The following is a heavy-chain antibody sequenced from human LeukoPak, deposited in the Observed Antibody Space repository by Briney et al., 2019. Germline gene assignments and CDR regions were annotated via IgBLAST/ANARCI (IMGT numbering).Heavy chain of an antibody. V-gene: IGHV1-2*02. CDR2: INPNSGGT. J-gene: IGHJ6*02. CDR1: GYTFTGYY. D-gene: IGHD6-6*01. CDR3: ATKGSSSDYYGIDV. Sequence: ASVKVSCKASGYTFTGYYMHWVRQAPGQGLEWMGWINPNSGGTNYAQKFQGRVTMTTDASTSTAYLELRSLISDDTAVYYCATKGSSSDYYGIDVWGQGTSVTVSS.